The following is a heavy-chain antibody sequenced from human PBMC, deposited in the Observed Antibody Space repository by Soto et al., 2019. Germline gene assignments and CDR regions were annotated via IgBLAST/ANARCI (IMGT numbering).Heavy chain of an antibody. V-gene: IGHV3-9*01. D-gene: IGHD6-13*01. CDR1: GFTFDDYA. J-gene: IGHJ4*02. Sequence: EVQLVESGGGLVQPGRSLRLSCAASGFTFDDYAMHWVRQAPGKGLEWVSGISWNSGSIGYADSVKGRFTISRDNAKNSLYLQMNSLRAEDTALYYCAEASTGSSSWQFLDYWGQGTLVTVSS. CDR2: ISWNSGSI. CDR3: AEASTGSSSWQFLDY.